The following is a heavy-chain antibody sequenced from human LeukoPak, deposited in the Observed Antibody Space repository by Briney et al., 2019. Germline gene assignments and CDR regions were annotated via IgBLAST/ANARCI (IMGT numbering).Heavy chain of an antibody. CDR3: TGYYGSGSYYNSYYYYYYMDV. D-gene: IGHD3-10*01. J-gene: IGHJ6*03. CDR2: IKSKTDGGTT. V-gene: IGHV3-15*01. Sequence: MPGGSLRLSCAASGFTFSNAWMSWVRQAPGKGLEWVGRIKSKTDGGTTDYAAPVKGRFTISRDDSKSTLYLQMNSLKTEDTAVYYCTGYYGSGSYYNSYYYYYYMDVWGKGTTVTVSS. CDR1: GFTFSNAW.